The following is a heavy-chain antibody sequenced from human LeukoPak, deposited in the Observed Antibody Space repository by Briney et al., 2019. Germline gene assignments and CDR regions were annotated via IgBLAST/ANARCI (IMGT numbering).Heavy chain of an antibody. CDR3: AGDYSGTFDY. Sequence: GGSLRLSCAAPGFTFSNYGMHWVRQAPGKGLEWVAVIWYDGSNKYYADSVKGRFTISRDNSKNTLYLQMNSLRAEDTAVYYCAGDYSGTFDYWGQGTLVTVSS. V-gene: IGHV3-33*01. D-gene: IGHD1-1*01. CDR2: IWYDGSNK. CDR1: GFTFSNYG. J-gene: IGHJ4*02.